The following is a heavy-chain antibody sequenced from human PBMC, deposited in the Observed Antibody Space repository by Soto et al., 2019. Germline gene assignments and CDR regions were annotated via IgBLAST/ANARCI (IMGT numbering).Heavy chain of an antibody. CDR1: GYNFPQYT. V-gene: IGHV1-3*01. J-gene: IGHJ5*02. D-gene: IGHD2-2*01. CDR3: ARDLYSSSFFWFDA. Sequence: QVHLVQSGAEVKKPGASVKVSCKASGYNFPQYTIHWVPQAPGQRLEWMGWITAGDGKTQYSKKFQTRVTIRSDVSATTVYMDLNSLRSEDTAVYYCARDLYSSSFFWFDAWGRGTLVIVSS. CDR2: ITAGDGKT.